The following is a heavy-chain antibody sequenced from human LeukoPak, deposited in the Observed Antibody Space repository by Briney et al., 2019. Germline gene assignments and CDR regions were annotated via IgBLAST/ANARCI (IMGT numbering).Heavy chain of an antibody. V-gene: IGHV3-30-3*01. CDR3: ATSGYYYSHAFDI. J-gene: IGHJ3*02. Sequence: AGGSLRLSCAASGFTFSTYAMHWVRQAPGKGLEWVAVISYDGNNKYYADSVKGRFTISRDNSKNTLYLQMNSLRAEDTAVYYCATSGYYYSHAFDIWGQGTMVTVSS. D-gene: IGHD3-22*01. CDR1: GFTFSTYA. CDR2: ISYDGNNK.